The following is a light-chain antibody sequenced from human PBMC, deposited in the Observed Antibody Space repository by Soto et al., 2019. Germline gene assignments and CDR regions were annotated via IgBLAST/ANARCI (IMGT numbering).Light chain of an antibody. CDR3: SSNAGSNNLV. J-gene: IGLJ2*01. CDR2: EVS. CDR1: SSDVGDYNY. Sequence: ALTQPPSASGTPGQSVTIPCTGTSSDVGDYNYVSWYQQHPGKAPKLVIYEVSRRPSGVPDRFSGSKPGNTASLTVSGLQAEDEADYYCSSNAGSNNLVFGGGTKLTVL. V-gene: IGLV2-8*01.